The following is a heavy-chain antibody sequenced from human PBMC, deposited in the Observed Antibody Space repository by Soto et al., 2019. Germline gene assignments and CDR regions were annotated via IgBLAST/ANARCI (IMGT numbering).Heavy chain of an antibody. CDR1: GFTFSSYW. CDR3: ANGGLNYYYYGMDV. D-gene: IGHD3-10*01. Sequence: PGGSLRLSCAASGFTFSSYWMHWVRQAPGKGLEWVSAISGSGGSTYYADFVKGRFTISRDNSKNTLYLQMNSLRAEDTAVYYCANGGLNYYYYGMDVWGQGTTVTVSS. V-gene: IGHV3-23*01. CDR2: ISGSGGST. J-gene: IGHJ6*02.